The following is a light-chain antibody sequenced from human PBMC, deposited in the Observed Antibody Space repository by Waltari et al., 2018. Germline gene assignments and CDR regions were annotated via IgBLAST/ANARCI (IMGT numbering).Light chain of an antibody. CDR2: DVT. Sequence: QSALTQPASVSGSPGQSITISCPGTSSDVGHYNYVSWCQHHPGKAPKLILFDVTKRPSGVSSRFSGSKSGNTASLTISGLQADDEAHYYCSSYSTSTIWVFGGGTKVTVL. CDR3: SSYSTSTIWV. J-gene: IGLJ3*02. CDR1: SSDVGHYNY. V-gene: IGLV2-14*03.